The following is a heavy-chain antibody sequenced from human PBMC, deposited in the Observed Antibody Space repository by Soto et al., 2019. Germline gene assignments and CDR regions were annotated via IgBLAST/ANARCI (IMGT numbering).Heavy chain of an antibody. J-gene: IGHJ5*02. D-gene: IGHD4-4*01. Sequence: NYAQKFQGRVTMTRDTSIDTAYLELTGLTSDDTATYYCARKHSLDYIRWGLDPWGQGTLVTVSS. CDR3: ARKHSLDYIRWGLDP. V-gene: IGHV1-2*02.